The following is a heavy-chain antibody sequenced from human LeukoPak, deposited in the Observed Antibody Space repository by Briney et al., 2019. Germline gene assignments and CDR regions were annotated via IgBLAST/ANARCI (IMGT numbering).Heavy chain of an antibody. Sequence: PGGSLRLSCAISGLTHHDYAMSWVRQAPGKGLEWVSAISGSADSTSYADSVKGRFTISRDNSKNTLYLQMNSLRAEDTALYYCAKRIAEAGTPYDYWGQGTLVTVSS. CDR3: AKRIAEAGTPYDY. CDR2: ISGSADST. D-gene: IGHD6-13*01. CDR1: GLTHHDYA. V-gene: IGHV3-23*01. J-gene: IGHJ4*02.